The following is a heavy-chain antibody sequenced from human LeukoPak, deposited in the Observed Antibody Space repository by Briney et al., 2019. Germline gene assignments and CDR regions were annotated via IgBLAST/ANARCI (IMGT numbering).Heavy chain of an antibody. D-gene: IGHD6-6*01. J-gene: IGHJ4*02. CDR3: AKGHLYSSSSDY. Sequence: GGSLRLSCAASGFTFSSYGMHWVRQAPGKGLEWVAFIRYDGSNKYYADSVKGRFTISRDVSKNTLYLQMNSLRANDTAIYYCAKGHLYSSSSDYWGQGTLVTVSS. CDR1: GFTFSSYG. V-gene: IGHV3-30*02. CDR2: IRYDGSNK.